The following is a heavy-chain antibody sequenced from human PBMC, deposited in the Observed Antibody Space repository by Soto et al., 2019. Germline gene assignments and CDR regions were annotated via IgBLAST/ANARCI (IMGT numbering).Heavy chain of an antibody. CDR2: ISSSSSTI. J-gene: IGHJ3*02. CDR3: AILRGGFAVTTYDAFDI. D-gene: IGHD4-17*01. V-gene: IGHV3-48*01. Sequence: EVQLVESGGGLVQPGGSLRLSCAASGFTFSSYSMNWVRQAPGKGLEWVSYISSSSSTIYYADSVKGRFTISRDNAKNSLYLQRNSMGAEDTAVYYCAILRGGFAVTTYDAFDIWGQGTMVTVSS. CDR1: GFTFSSYS.